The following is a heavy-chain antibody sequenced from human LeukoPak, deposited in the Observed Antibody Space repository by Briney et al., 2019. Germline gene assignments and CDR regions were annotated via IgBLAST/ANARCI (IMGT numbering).Heavy chain of an antibody. CDR2: IKQDGSEK. CDR1: GFGFSSYW. Sequence: GGSLGLSCEASGFGFSSYWMTWVRQTPGKGLEWVANIKQDGSEKYYLDSVKGRFTISRDNAKISVYLQMNSLRAEDTAVYYCAREDYYGSGNYVAWGGAFDVWGQGTTVIVSS. CDR3: AREDYYGSGNYVAWGGAFDV. D-gene: IGHD3-10*01. J-gene: IGHJ3*01. V-gene: IGHV3-7*01.